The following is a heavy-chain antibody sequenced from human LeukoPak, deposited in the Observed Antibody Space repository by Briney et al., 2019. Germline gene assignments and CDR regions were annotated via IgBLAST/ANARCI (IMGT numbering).Heavy chain of an antibody. CDR3: ARVGDWSNYFGMDA. CDR2: ILGSGGHT. J-gene: IGHJ6*02. CDR1: GFTFGNCA. V-gene: IGHV3-23*01. Sequence: GGSLRLSCAASGFTFGNCAMSWVRQTPGKGLEWVSSILGSGGHTYYADSVRDRFTISRDNSKNTLYLQMTSLRAEDAAVYYCARVGDWSNYFGMDAWGQGTTVSVSS. D-gene: IGHD3-16*01.